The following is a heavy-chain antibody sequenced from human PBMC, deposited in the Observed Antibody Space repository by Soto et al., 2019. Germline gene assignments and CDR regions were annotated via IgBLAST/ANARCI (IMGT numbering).Heavy chain of an antibody. V-gene: IGHV5-51*01. Sequence: GESLKISCKGSGYSFTSYWIGWVRQMPGKGLEWMGIIYPGDSDTRYSPSFQGQVTISADKSISTAYLQWSSLKASDTAMYYCARLDGSYNREVYYYGMDVWGQGTTVTVSS. J-gene: IGHJ6*02. CDR3: ARLDGSYNREVYYYGMDV. D-gene: IGHD1-26*01. CDR2: IYPGDSDT. CDR1: GYSFTSYW.